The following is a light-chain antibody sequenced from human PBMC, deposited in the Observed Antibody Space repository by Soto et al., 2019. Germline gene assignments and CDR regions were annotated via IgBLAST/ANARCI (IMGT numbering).Light chain of an antibody. J-gene: IGKJ1*01. CDR2: GAS. CDR1: QVISTNY. Sequence: EIVFTQSPGTLSLSPGERATLSCRASQVISTNYLAWYQQKPGHAPRLLIYGASSRATGIPDRFSGSGSGTDLNLTITRLEPEDFAVYFCQQYDDSPPWTFGQGTKVEIK. CDR3: QQYDDSPPWT. V-gene: IGKV3-20*01.